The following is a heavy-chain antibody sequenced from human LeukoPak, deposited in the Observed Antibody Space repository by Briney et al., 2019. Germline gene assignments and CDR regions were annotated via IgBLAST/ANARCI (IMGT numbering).Heavy chain of an antibody. J-gene: IGHJ4*02. CDR3: TRDLSDNWNYFYDY. CDR1: GFTFGYYA. CDR2: IRSKAYGGTT. Sequence: GGSLRLSCTASGFTFGYYAMSWVRQAPGKGLEWVGFIRSKAYGGTTEYAASVKGRFTISRDDSKSIAYLQMNSLKTEDTAVYYCTRDLSDNWNYFYDYWGQGTLVTVSS. V-gene: IGHV3-49*04. D-gene: IGHD1-7*01.